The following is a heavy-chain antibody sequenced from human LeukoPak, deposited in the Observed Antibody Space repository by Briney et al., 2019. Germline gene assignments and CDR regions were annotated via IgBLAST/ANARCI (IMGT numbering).Heavy chain of an antibody. Sequence: SETLSLTCTVSGGSISGYYWNWIRQPPGKGVEWIGYIYDRGSIIYNPSLKSRVTISVDTSKNQFSVKLTSVTAADTAVYYCARGRRAGSGWPFFDPWGQGTLVSVSS. CDR1: GGSISGYY. J-gene: IGHJ5*02. CDR3: ARGRRAGSGWPFFDP. V-gene: IGHV4-59*01. CDR2: IYDRGSI. D-gene: IGHD6-19*01.